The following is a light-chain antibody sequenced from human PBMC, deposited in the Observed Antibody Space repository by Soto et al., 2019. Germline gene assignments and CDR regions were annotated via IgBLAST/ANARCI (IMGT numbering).Light chain of an antibody. CDR1: SSDVGGYNY. CDR3: SSYAGSNIVV. J-gene: IGLJ2*01. CDR2: EVS. V-gene: IGLV2-8*01. Sequence: QSVLTQPPSASGSPGRSVTISCTGTSSDVGGYNYVSWYQQHPGKAPKLMIYEVSKRPSGVPDRFSGSKSGNTASLTVSGLQAEDEADYYCSSYAGSNIVVFGGGTKLTVL.